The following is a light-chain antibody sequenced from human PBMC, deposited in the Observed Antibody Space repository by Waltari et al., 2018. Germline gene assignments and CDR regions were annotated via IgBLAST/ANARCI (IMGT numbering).Light chain of an antibody. J-gene: IGLJ1*01. CDR3: AAWDDSLNGYV. CDR1: SSHTGSNT. V-gene: IGLV1-44*01. CDR2: SNK. Sequence: QSVLPQPHSASGTPRRLVTFSWSGCSSHTGSNTRNWYQQLPGTDPKLLIYSNKQRPSGVPDRFSGSKSGTSASLASSGLQSEDEADYYCAAWDDSLNGYVFGTGTNVTVL.